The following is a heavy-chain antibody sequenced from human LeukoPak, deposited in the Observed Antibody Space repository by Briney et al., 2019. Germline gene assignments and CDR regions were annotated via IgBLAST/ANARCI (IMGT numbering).Heavy chain of an antibody. CDR1: GYTFTGYY. V-gene: IGHV1-2*02. CDR2: INPNSGGT. Sequence: ASVKVSCKASGYTFTGYYVHWARQAPGQGLEWMGWINPNSGGTSYAQRFQGRVTMTRDTSIGTAYMELSSLRSDDTAVYYCARGTGYSSSWTPNQPFDYWGQGTLVTVSS. CDR3: ARGTGYSSSWTPNQPFDY. J-gene: IGHJ4*02. D-gene: IGHD6-13*01.